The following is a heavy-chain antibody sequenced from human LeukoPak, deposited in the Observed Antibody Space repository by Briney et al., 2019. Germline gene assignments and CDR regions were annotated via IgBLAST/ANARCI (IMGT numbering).Heavy chain of an antibody. CDR1: GGSFSGYY. CDR3: ARGYRNIVVVPAAHFDY. D-gene: IGHD2-2*01. Sequence: SETLSLTCAVYGGSFSGYYWSWIRQPPGKGLEWIGEINHSGSTNYNPSLKSRVTISVDTSKNQFSLKLSSVTAADTAVYYCARGYRNIVVVPAAHFDYWGQGTLVILSS. CDR2: INHSGST. J-gene: IGHJ4*02. V-gene: IGHV4-34*01.